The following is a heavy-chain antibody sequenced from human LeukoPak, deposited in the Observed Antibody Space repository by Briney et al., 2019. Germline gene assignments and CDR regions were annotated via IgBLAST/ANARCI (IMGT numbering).Heavy chain of an antibody. D-gene: IGHD3-22*01. Sequence: GGSLRLSCAASGFTFDDYAMHWVRQAPGKGLEWVSGISWNSGSIGYADSVKGRFTISRDNAKNSLYLQMNSLRAEDTASYYCAKDTGAYDSSGYHIDYWGQGTLVTVSS. J-gene: IGHJ4*02. CDR1: GFTFDDYA. V-gene: IGHV3-9*01. CDR2: ISWNSGSI. CDR3: AKDTGAYDSSGYHIDY.